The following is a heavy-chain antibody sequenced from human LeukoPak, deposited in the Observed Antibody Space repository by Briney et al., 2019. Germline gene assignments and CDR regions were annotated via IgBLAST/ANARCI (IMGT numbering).Heavy chain of an antibody. CDR3: AKGVRYYGSGSYVSDY. D-gene: IGHD3-10*01. J-gene: IGHJ4*02. Sequence: PGGSLRLSCAASGFTFSSYAMSWVRQAPGKGLEWVSAISGSRGSTYYADSVKGRFTISRDNSKNTLYLQMNSLRAEDTAVYYCAKGVRYYGSGSYVSDYWGQGTLVTVSS. CDR1: GFTFSSYA. V-gene: IGHV3-23*01. CDR2: ISGSRGST.